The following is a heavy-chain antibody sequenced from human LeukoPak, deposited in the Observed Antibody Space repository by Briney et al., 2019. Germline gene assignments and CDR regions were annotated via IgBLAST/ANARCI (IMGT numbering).Heavy chain of an antibody. CDR3: AKLRIAVAGPFDY. CDR2: ISYDGSNK. D-gene: IGHD6-19*01. V-gene: IGHV3-30*18. CDR1: GFSFSSYG. Sequence: GGSLRLSCAASGFSFSSYGMQWVRQAPGKGLEWVAVISYDGSNKYYADSVKGRFTISRDNSKNTLYLQMNSLRAEDTAVYYCAKLRIAVAGPFDYWGQGTLVTVSS. J-gene: IGHJ4*02.